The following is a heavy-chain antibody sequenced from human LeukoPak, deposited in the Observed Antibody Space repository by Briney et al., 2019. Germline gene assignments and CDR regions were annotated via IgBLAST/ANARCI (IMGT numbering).Heavy chain of an antibody. CDR1: GDSVSSNSAA. J-gene: IGHJ3*02. CDR2: TYYRSKWYN. V-gene: IGHV6-1*01. Sequence: SQTLSLTCATSGDSVSSNSAAWNWIRQSPSRGLEWLGRTYYRSKWYNDYAVSVKSRITINPDTSKNQFSLQLNSVTPEDTAVYYCARVHCSSTSCYVGDAFDIWGQGTMVTVSS. CDR3: ARVHCSSTSCYVGDAFDI. D-gene: IGHD2-2*01.